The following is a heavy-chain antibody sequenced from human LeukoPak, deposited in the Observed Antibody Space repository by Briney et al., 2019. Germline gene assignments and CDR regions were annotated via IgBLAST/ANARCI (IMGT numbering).Heavy chain of an antibody. J-gene: IGHJ5*02. Sequence: PGGSLRLSCAASGFTFSSYTMVWIRQAPGKGLEWVSTISNSGGTTYYADSVRGRFTISRDNSRNTLYLQMNSLRAEDTAVFYCAKKQPGLNWFDPWGQGTLVTVSS. CDR1: GFTFSSYT. CDR3: AKKQPGLNWFDP. CDR2: ISNSGGTT. V-gene: IGHV3-23*01.